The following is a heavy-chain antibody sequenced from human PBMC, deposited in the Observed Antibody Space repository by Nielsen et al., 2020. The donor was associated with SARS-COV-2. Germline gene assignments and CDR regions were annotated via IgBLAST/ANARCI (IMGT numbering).Heavy chain of an antibody. CDR3: AREDSWALLRTYDALDI. J-gene: IGHJ3*02. D-gene: IGHD1-26*01. V-gene: IGHV3-30-3*01. Sequence: GGSLRLSCAASGFPFSSIAMHWVRQAPGRGLEWVAVISFVGSDEYSADSVKGRFTIPRDNAKNTLYLQMTSLRTEDTALYYCAREDSWALLRTYDALDIWGQGTMVSVSS. CDR1: GFPFSSIA. CDR2: ISFVGSDE.